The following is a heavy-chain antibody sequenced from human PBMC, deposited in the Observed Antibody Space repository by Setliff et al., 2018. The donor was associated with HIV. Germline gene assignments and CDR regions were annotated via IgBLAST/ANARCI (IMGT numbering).Heavy chain of an antibody. J-gene: IGHJ6*03. V-gene: IGHV4-59*01. CDR1: GGSISSYY. Sequence: SETLSLTCTVPGGSISSYYWSWIRQPPGKGLEWIGYIYYSGSTNYNPSLKSRVTISGDTSKNQFSLKLSSVTAADTAVYYCARGGYSSGWSDMDVWGKGTTVTVSS. CDR2: IYYSGST. CDR3: ARGGYSSGWSDMDV. D-gene: IGHD6-19*01.